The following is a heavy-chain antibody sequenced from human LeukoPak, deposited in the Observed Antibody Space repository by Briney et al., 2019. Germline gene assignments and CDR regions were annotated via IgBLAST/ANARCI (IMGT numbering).Heavy chain of an antibody. CDR3: ARSLRYPPRGHFDY. J-gene: IGHJ4*02. V-gene: IGHV4-59*01. D-gene: IGHD5/OR15-5a*01. CDR1: GDXTSSNY. Sequence: SETLSLTCTVSGDXTSSNYCSWIRQPPGKGLEWIGYTYYSGSTNYNPSLERRVTISIDTSKNQFSLKLSSVTAADTAVYYCARSLRYPPRGHFDYWGQGALVTVSS. CDR2: TYYSGST.